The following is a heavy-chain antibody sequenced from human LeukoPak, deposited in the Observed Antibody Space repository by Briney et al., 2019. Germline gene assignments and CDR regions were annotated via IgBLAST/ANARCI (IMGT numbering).Heavy chain of an antibody. CDR3: ARAPVAGTGEYFQH. D-gene: IGHD6-19*01. Sequence: ASVKVSCKASGYTFTSYCMHWVRQAPGQGLEWMGIINPSGGSTSYAQKFQGSVTMTRDTSTSTVYMELSGLRSEDTAVYYCARAPVAGTGEYFQHWGQGTLVTVSS. CDR1: GYTFTSYC. CDR2: INPSGGST. J-gene: IGHJ1*01. V-gene: IGHV1-46*01.